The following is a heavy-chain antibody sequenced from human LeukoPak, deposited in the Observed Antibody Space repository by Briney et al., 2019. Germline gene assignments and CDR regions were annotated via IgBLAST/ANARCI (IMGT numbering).Heavy chain of an antibody. CDR3: GGPYCSGGSCYSRVKYGMDV. CDR1: GGTFSSYA. Sequence: GASVKVSCKASGGTFSSYAISWVRQAPGQGLEWMGGIIPIFGTANYAQKFQGRVTITADESTSTAYMELSSLRSEDTAVYYCGGPYCSGGSCYSRVKYGMDVWGKGTTVTVSS. CDR2: IIPIFGTA. J-gene: IGHJ6*04. V-gene: IGHV1-69*13. D-gene: IGHD2-15*01.